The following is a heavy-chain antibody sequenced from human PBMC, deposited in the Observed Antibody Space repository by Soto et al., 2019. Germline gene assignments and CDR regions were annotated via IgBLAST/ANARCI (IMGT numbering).Heavy chain of an antibody. CDR2: IYYSGST. V-gene: IGHV4-59*08. Sequence: QVQLQESGPGLVKPSETLSLTCTVSGGSISSYYWSWIRQPPGKGLEWIGYIYYSGSTNYNPSLKSRVTLSVDTSKNQFSLKLSSVTAADTAVYYCARRENNWFDPWGQGTLVTVSS. J-gene: IGHJ5*02. CDR1: GGSISSYY. CDR3: ARRENNWFDP.